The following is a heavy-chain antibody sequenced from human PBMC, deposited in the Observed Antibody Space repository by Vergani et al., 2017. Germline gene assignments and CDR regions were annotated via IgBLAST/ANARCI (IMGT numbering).Heavy chain of an antibody. J-gene: IGHJ4*02. CDR3: AKDIGIAVAGYFDY. Sequence: EVQLLESGGGLVQPGGSLRLSCAASGFTFSSYAMSWVRQAPGKGLEWVSGISWNSGSIGYADSVKGRFTISRDNAKNSLYLQMNSLRAEDTALYYCAKDIGIAVAGYFDYWGQGTLVTVSS. CDR1: GFTFSSYA. V-gene: IGHV3-9*01. D-gene: IGHD6-19*01. CDR2: ISWNSGSI.